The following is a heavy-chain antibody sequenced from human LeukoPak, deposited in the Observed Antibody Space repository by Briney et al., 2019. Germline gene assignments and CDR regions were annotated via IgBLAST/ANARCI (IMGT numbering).Heavy chain of an antibody. D-gene: IGHD6-13*01. CDR3: ARDGSSWFYYYYYYMDV. Sequence: GASVKVSCKASGYTFTSYGITWVRQAPGQGLEWMGGIIPIFGTANYAQKFQGRVTITADKSTSTAYMELSSLRSDDTAVYYCARDGSSWFYYYYYYMDVWGKGTTVTVSS. J-gene: IGHJ6*03. CDR1: GYTFTSYG. V-gene: IGHV1-69*06. CDR2: IIPIFGTA.